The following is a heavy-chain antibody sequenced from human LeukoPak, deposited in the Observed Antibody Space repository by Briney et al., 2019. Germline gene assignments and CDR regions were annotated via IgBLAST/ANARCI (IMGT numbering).Heavy chain of an antibody. V-gene: IGHV3-23*01. D-gene: IGHD3-10*01. Sequence: GGSLRLSCAASGFPFSSYAMTWVRQAPGKGLEGVSAISGSDGSTYYADTVGGRFTISRHNSKTTLYLQMNRLRAEDTAVYYCAKASAGSGRALYYYGMDVWGKGPTVTVSS. CDR3: AKASAGSGRALYYYGMDV. J-gene: IGHJ6*04. CDR2: ISGSDGST. CDR1: GFPFSSYA.